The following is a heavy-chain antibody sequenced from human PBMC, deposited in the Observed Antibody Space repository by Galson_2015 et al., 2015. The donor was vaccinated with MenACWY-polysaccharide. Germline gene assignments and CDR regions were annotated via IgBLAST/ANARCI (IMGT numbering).Heavy chain of an antibody. J-gene: IGHJ4*02. CDR2: IDRNGGT. V-gene: IGHV4-34*01. D-gene: IGHD5-12*01. Sequence: ETLSLTCAVYGGPFSGYYWTWIRQTPGKGLEWIGQIDRNGGTDYNPSLKGRVTMSVDKSKRHFSLRLSSVTAADTATYYCTRGLFGYGNNVYNRYYFDSWGQGTLVIVSS. CDR1: GGPFSGYY. CDR3: TRGLFGYGNNVYNRYYFDS.